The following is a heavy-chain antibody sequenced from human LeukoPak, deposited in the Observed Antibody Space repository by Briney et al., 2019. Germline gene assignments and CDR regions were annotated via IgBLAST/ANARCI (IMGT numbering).Heavy chain of an antibody. CDR2: ISSSGSTI. Sequence: GGSLRLSCAASGFTFSSYEMNWVRQAPGKGLEWVSYISSSGSTIYYADSVKGRFTISRDNGKNSLYLQMNSLRAEDTAVYYCARDTSDIVAAYYYYYGMDVWGKGTTVTVSS. CDR3: ARDTSDIVAAYYYYYGMDV. J-gene: IGHJ6*04. D-gene: IGHD5-12*01. CDR1: GFTFSSYE. V-gene: IGHV3-48*03.